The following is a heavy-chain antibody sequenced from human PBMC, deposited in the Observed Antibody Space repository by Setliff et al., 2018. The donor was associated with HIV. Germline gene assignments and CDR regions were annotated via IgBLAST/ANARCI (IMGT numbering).Heavy chain of an antibody. CDR2: INPNSGST. CDR3: ARDCSSTSCPGSFNYYYYYYYMDV. D-gene: IGHD2-2*01. V-gene: IGHV1-18*01. CDR1: GYIFSTYG. Sequence: ASVKVSCKASGYIFSTYGISWVRQAPGQGLEWMGWINPNSGSTSYAQKFQGRVTMTTDTSTSTVYMELSSLRSEDTAVYYCARDCSSTSCPGSFNYYYYYYYMDVWGKGTTVTVSS. J-gene: IGHJ6*03.